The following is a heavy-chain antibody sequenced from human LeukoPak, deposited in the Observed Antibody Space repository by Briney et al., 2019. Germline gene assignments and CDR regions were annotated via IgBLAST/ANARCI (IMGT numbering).Heavy chain of an antibody. V-gene: IGHV3-23*01. CDR2: PSGSGGST. CDR3: ARLPQWTDFMRDYFDY. Sequence: GGSLRLSCAASGFNFKNYAMSWVRQTPGKGLEWVSGPSGSGGSTYYADSVKGRFTISRDNSINTLYLQMNTLRAEDTAMYYCARLPQWTDFMRDYFDYWGQGTLVTVSS. J-gene: IGHJ4*02. CDR1: GFNFKNYA. D-gene: IGHD2-21*02.